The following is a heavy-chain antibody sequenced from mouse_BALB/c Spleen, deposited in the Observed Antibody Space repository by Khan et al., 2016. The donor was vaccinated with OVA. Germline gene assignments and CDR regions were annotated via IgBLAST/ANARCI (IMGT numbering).Heavy chain of an antibody. CDR2: IDPFSGST. Sequence: QVQLQQPGAELVKPGASVKLSCKASGYTFTNYYMHWVKQRHGKSLEWVGHIDPFSGSTNYNEKFKGKATLTVDKSSSTAYMHLSSLTSEDSAVYFYKRLGSTTGFAYWGQGTLVTVSA. J-gene: IGHJ3*01. V-gene: IGHV1-77*01. D-gene: IGHD2-12*01. CDR1: GYTFTNYY. CDR3: KRLGSTTGFAY.